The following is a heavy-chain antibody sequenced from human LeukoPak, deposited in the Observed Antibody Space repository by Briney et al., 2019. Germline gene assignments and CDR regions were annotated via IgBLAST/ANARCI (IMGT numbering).Heavy chain of an antibody. CDR3: ARESGGSTAYLYYFDY. Sequence: GSLRLSCAASGFTFSSYSMNWVRQAPGKGLEWVSYISSSSSTIYYADSMKGRFTISRDNAKNSLYLQMNSLRAEDTAVYYCARESGGSTAYLYYFDYWGQGTLVTVSS. V-gene: IGHV3-48*01. D-gene: IGHD3-16*01. CDR1: GFTFSSYS. J-gene: IGHJ4*02. CDR2: ISSSSSTI.